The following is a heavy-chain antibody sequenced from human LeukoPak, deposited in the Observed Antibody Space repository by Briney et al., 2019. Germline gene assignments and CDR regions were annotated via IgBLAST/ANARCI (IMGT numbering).Heavy chain of an antibody. CDR3: AREAYYDFWSGYYSPSSHYYYYYGMDV. J-gene: IGHJ6*02. D-gene: IGHD3-3*01. Sequence: EASMKVSCKASGYTFTSYGISWVRQAPGQGLEWMGWISAYNGNTNYAQKLQGRVTMTTDTSTSTAYMELRSLRSDDTAVYYCAREAYYDFWSGYYSPSSHYYYYYGMDVWGQGTTVTVSS. CDR2: ISAYNGNT. V-gene: IGHV1-18*01. CDR1: GYTFTSYG.